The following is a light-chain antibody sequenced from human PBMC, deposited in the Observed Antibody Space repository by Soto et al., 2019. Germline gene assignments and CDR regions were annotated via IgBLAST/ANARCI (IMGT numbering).Light chain of an antibody. CDR1: SSDVGGYNY. J-gene: IGLJ2*01. Sequence: QSVLTQPTSVSGSPGQSITISCTGTSSDVGGYNYVSWYQQHPGKAPKLMIYDVSNRPSGVSNRFSGSKSGNTASLTISGFQVEDEADYYCSSYTSSTPHVVFGGGTKVTVL. CDR2: DVS. V-gene: IGLV2-14*01. CDR3: SSYTSSTPHVV.